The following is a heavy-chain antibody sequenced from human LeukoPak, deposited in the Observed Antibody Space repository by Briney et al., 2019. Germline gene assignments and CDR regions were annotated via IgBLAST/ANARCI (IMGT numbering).Heavy chain of an antibody. CDR1: GFTFDDYA. Sequence: GGSLRPSCAASGFTFDDYAMHWVRQAPGKGLEWVSGISWNSGSIGYADSVKGRFTISRDNAKNSLYLQMNSLRPEDTALYYCSRGTSGYYSPFDYWGQGTLVTVSS. J-gene: IGHJ4*02. D-gene: IGHD3-22*01. V-gene: IGHV3-9*01. CDR3: SRGTSGYYSPFDY. CDR2: ISWNSGSI.